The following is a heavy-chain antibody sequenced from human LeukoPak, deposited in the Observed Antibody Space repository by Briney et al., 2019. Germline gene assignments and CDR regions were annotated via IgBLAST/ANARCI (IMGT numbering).Heavy chain of an antibody. CDR2: ISYDGSNK. Sequence: GGSLRLSCAASGFTFSSYGMHWVRQAPGKGLEWVAVISYDGSNKYYADSVKGRFTISRDNSKNTLYLQMNSLRAEDTAVYYCAKSDDIVVVPAVSPLDYWGQGTLVTVSS. CDR3: AKSDDIVVVPAVSPLDY. CDR1: GFTFSSYG. V-gene: IGHV3-30*18. D-gene: IGHD2-2*01. J-gene: IGHJ4*02.